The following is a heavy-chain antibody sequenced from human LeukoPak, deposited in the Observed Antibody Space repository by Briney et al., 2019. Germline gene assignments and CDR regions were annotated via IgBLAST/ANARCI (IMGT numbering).Heavy chain of an antibody. D-gene: IGHD5-18*01. CDR1: GFTFSNAW. V-gene: IGHV3-15*01. CDR2: IKSKPDGGTT. CDR3: TTHTWIQFLVIDAFDM. Sequence: GGSLRLSCAASGFTFSNAWMSWVRQAPGKGLEWVGRIKSKPDGGTTDYAAPVKGRFTILRDDSKNTLYLQMNSLKTEDTAVYYCTTHTWIQFLVIDAFDMWGQGTMVTVSS. J-gene: IGHJ3*02.